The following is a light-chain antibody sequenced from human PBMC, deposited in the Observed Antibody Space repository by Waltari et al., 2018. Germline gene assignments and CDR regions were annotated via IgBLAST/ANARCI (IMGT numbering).Light chain of an antibody. CDR1: QGISSY. CDR2: TAS. J-gene: IGKJ4*01. CDR3: QQYYSTPLT. Sequence: DIQLTQSPSFLSASVGDRVTITCRSSQGISSYLAWYQQKPGKAPKLLIHTASTLQGGVPSRFSGSGSGTDFTLTISSLQPEDFATYYCQQYYSTPLTFGGGTKVEIK. V-gene: IGKV1-9*01.